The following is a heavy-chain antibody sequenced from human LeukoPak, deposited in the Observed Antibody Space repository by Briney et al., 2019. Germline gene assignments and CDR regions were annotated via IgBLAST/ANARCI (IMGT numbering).Heavy chain of an antibody. CDR1: GYTFTSYD. V-gene: IGHV1-8*01. CDR3: ARVIVRGVIIPGY. CDR2: MNPNSGNT. J-gene: IGHJ4*02. Sequence: EASVKVSCKASGYTFTSYDINWVRQATGQGLEWMGWMNPNSGNTGYAQKFQGRVTMTRNTSISTAYMEPSGLRSEDTAVYYCARVIVRGVIIPGYWGQGTLVTVSS. D-gene: IGHD3-10*01.